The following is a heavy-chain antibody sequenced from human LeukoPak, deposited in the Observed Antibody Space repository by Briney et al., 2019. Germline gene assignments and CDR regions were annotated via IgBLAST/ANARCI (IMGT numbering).Heavy chain of an antibody. J-gene: IGHJ3*02. V-gene: IGHV3-74*01. D-gene: IGHD6-19*01. Sequence: PGGSLRLSCAASGFTFSRYWMHWVRQAPGKGLVWVSHIKSDGSTNYADSVKGRFTISRDNAKNSLYLQVNSLRAEDTALYYCAKDWYSSGSDVFDIWGQGTMVTVSS. CDR1: GFTFSRYW. CDR3: AKDWYSSGSDVFDI. CDR2: IKSDGST.